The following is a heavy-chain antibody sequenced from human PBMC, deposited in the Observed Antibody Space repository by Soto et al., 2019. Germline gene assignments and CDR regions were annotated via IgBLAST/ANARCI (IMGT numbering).Heavy chain of an antibody. D-gene: IGHD3-9*01. Sequence: QLQLQESGPGLVKPSETLSLTCTVSGGSISSSSYYWGWIRQPPGKGLEWIGSIYYSGSTYYNPYLKSRVTISVDTSKNQFSLKLSSVTAADTAVYYCARHQTRRYPVDYWGQRTLVTVSS. CDR1: GGSISSSSYY. CDR3: ARHQTRRYPVDY. CDR2: IYYSGST. J-gene: IGHJ4*02. V-gene: IGHV4-39*01.